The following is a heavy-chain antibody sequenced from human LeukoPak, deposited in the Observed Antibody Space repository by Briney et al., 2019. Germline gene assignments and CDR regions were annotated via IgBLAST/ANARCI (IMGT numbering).Heavy chain of an antibody. Sequence: ASVKVSWKASGYTFTGYYMHWVRQAPGQGLEWMGWMNPNSGNTGYAQKFQGRVTITRNTSISTAYMELSSLRSEDTAVYYCAELGITMIGGVWGKGTTVTISS. CDR1: GYTFTGYY. CDR3: AELGITMIGGV. CDR2: MNPNSGNT. D-gene: IGHD3-10*02. V-gene: IGHV1-8*03. J-gene: IGHJ6*04.